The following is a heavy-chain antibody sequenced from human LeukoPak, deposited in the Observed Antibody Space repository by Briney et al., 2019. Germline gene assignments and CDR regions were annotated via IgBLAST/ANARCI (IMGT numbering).Heavy chain of an antibody. CDR2: ITNSGTYI. J-gene: IGHJ4*02. CDR1: GFTFSRYT. V-gene: IGHV3-21*01. Sequence: PGGSLRLSCAASGFTFSRYTMNWVRQAPGKGLEWVSSITNSGTYIYYADSVKGRFTISRDNAKNSLYLQMYSLRAEDTAVYYCARSVPSPYYFDYWGQGTLVTVSS. CDR3: ARSVPSPYYFDY.